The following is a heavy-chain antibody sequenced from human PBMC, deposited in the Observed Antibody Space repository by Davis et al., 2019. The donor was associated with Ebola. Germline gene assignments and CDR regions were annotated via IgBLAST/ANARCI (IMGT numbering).Heavy chain of an antibody. V-gene: IGHV3-7*03. CDR3: AREIEYYEILTGYFPY. J-gene: IGHJ4*02. D-gene: IGHD3-9*01. Sequence: GESLKISCAASGFTFSTYWMNWVRQAPGKGLEWVATINQDGSEKYYVDSVKGRFTISRDNAKNSLYLQMNSLRAEDTAVYYCAREIEYYEILTGYFPYWGQGTLVTVSA. CDR1: GFTFSTYW. CDR2: INQDGSEK.